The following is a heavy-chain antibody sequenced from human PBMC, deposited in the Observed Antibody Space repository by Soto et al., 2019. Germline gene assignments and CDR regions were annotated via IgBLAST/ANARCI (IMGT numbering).Heavy chain of an antibody. Sequence: SETLSLTCTVSGGSISSGDYYWSWIRQPPGKGLEWIGYIYYSGSTYYNPSLKSRVTISVDTSKNQFSLKLSSVTAADTAVYYCAKIVGYSSRIDPWGQGTLVTVSS. D-gene: IGHD5-18*01. CDR1: GGSISSGDYY. J-gene: IGHJ5*02. CDR2: IYYSGST. V-gene: IGHV4-30-4*01. CDR3: AKIVGYSSRIDP.